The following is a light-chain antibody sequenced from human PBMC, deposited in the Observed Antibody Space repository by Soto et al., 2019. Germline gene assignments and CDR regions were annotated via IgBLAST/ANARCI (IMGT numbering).Light chain of an antibody. CDR2: AAS. V-gene: IGKV3-20*01. J-gene: IGKJ1*01. CDR3: QQYGSSPRT. CDR1: QSVRSGY. Sequence: EIVLTQSPDTLSLSPGESATLSCRASQSVRSGYLAWYQQTPGQTPRLLIYAASSRATGIPDRFSGSGSGTDFSLTISRLEAEDFAVYYCQQYGSSPRTFGQGTKVDIK.